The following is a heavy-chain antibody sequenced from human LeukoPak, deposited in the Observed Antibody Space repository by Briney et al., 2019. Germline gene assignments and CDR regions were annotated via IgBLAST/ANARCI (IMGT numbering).Heavy chain of an antibody. D-gene: IGHD6-13*01. CDR2: ISYDGSRN. V-gene: IGHV3-30*03. Sequence: GGSLRLSCAASGFTFSSYGMHWVRQAPGKGLEWVAVISYDGSRNYYSDSVWGRFTISRDNSKNTLYLQMNSLRAEDTAVYYCAREVAAAVGGFDYWGQGALVTVS. CDR1: GFTFSSYG. J-gene: IGHJ4*02. CDR3: AREVAAAVGGFDY.